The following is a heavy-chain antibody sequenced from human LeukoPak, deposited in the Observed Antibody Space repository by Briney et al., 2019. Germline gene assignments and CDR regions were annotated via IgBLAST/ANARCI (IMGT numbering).Heavy chain of an antibody. J-gene: IGHJ5*02. CDR2: TYYRSTWYN. CDR3: TRRLTQYDCFDP. CDR1: GDSFSSNSVT. Sequence: SQTLSLTCAISGDSFSSNSVTWNWIRQSPSRGLEWLGRTYYRSTWYNDYAVSVRGRITVNPDTSKNQFSLHLNSVTPEDTAVYYCTRRLTQYDCFDPWGQGILVTVSS. V-gene: IGHV6-1*01. D-gene: IGHD2-2*01.